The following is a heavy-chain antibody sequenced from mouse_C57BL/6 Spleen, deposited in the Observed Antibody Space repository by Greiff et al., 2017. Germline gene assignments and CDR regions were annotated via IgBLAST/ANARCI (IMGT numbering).Heavy chain of an antibody. V-gene: IGHV1-82*01. CDR1: GYAFSSYW. CDR2: IYPGDGDT. CDR3: ASWGYDEIDY. D-gene: IGHD2-3*01. J-gene: IGHJ2*01. Sequence: QVQLQQSGPELVRPGTSVKMSCKASGYAFSSYWMHWVKQRPGKGLEWIGRIYPGDGDTNYNGKFKGKATLTADKAASTDYMELSSLTSEDSAVYFCASWGYDEIDYWGQGTTLTVSS.